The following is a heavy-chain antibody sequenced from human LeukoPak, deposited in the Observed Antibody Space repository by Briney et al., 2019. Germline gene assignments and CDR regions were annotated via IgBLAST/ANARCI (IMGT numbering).Heavy chain of an antibody. CDR2: ISNTGSPI. CDR3: ARDTDGSLDN. Sequence: GGSLRLSCVVSGFTFRNEEMNWVRQAPGKGLEWIAYISNTGSPIHYRDSVKGRFTISRDNAQSSLFLQMNSLRPDDTAIYYCARDTDGSLDNWGQGILVTVAS. J-gene: IGHJ4*02. D-gene: IGHD1-26*01. V-gene: IGHV3-48*03. CDR1: GFTFRNEE.